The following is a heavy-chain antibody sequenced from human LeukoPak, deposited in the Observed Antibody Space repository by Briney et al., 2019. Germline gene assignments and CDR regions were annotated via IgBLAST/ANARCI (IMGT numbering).Heavy chain of an antibody. J-gene: IGHJ4*02. V-gene: IGHV3-21*01. CDR1: GFTFSSYN. CDR3: ARLRGDYGDEY. Sequence: GGSLRLSCAASGFTFSSYNMNWVRQAPGKGLEWVSSISTTSSYIYYADSVKGRFTISRDNAKNSLYLQMNSLRAEDTAVYYCARLRGDYGDEYWGQGTLVTVSS. CDR2: ISTTSSYI. D-gene: IGHD4-17*01.